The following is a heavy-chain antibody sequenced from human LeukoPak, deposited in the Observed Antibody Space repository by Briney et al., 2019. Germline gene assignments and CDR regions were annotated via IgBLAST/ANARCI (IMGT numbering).Heavy chain of an antibody. D-gene: IGHD1-26*01. Sequence: GGSLRLSCAASGFTFSSYSMNWVRQAPGKGLEWVSSISSSSSNIYYADSVKGRFTISRDNAKNSLYLQLNSLRAEDTAVYYCARDGRVGATRGYYYYMDVWGKGTTVTISS. CDR2: ISSSSSNI. V-gene: IGHV3-21*01. J-gene: IGHJ6*03. CDR3: ARDGRVGATRGYYYYMDV. CDR1: GFTFSSYS.